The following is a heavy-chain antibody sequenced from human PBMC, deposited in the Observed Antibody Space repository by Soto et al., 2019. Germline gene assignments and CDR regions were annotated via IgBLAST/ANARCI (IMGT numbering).Heavy chain of an antibody. J-gene: IGHJ6*02. CDR3: AGSYYYDSSGQVPYYYYGMDV. CDR2: INPNSGGT. V-gene: IGHV1-2*02. CDR1: GYTFTGYY. Sequence: ASVKVSCKASGYTFTGYYMHWVRQAPGQGLEWMGWINPNSGGTNYAQKFQGRVTMTRDTSISTAYMELSRLRSDDTAVYYCAGSYYYDSSGQVPYYYYGMDVWGQGTTVTVSS. D-gene: IGHD3-22*01.